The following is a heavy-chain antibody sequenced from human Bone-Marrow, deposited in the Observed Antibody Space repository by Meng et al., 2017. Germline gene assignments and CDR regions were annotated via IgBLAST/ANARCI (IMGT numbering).Heavy chain of an antibody. D-gene: IGHD5-12*01. CDR2: ISAYNGNT. Sequence: QVQRVPAEAEVKKPRSSVKVSYKASVYTFTSYGISWVRQAPGQVLEWMGWISAYNGNTNYAQKLQGRVTITTDTSTSTAYMELRSLRSDDTAVYYCARDHSGYDGGFDYWGQRTLVTVSS. V-gene: IGHV1-18*01. CDR1: VYTFTSYG. J-gene: IGHJ4*02. CDR3: ARDHSGYDGGFDY.